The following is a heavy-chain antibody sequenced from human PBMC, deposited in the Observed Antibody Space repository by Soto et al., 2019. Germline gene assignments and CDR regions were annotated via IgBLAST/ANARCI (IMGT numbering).Heavy chain of an antibody. V-gene: IGHV1-2*02. CDR2: ISPKSGGT. J-gene: IGHJ4*02. Sequence: ASVKVSCKPSGYSFIDYYMHWVRQAPGQGFEWMGRISPKSGGTNYAQKFEGRVTMTWDTSLNTAYMELGSLISEDTAVYYCARPPGYISDWYYFDLWGQGTLVTVSS. CDR1: GYSFIDYY. CDR3: ARPPGYISDWYYFDL. D-gene: IGHD3-9*01.